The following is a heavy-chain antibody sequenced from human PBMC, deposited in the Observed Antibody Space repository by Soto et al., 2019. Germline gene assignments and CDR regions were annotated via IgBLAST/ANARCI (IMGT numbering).Heavy chain of an antibody. CDR2: IYYSGST. V-gene: IGHV4-59*08. Sequence: QVQLQESGPGLVKPSETLSLTCTVSAGSISSYYWSWIRQPPGRGLEWIGYIYYSGSTNYNPSLKSRVTISVDTSKNPFSLKLSSVTAADTAVYYCARRYGYSFDYWGQGTLVTVSS. J-gene: IGHJ4*02. CDR3: ARRYGYSFDY. CDR1: AGSISSYY. D-gene: IGHD1-1*01.